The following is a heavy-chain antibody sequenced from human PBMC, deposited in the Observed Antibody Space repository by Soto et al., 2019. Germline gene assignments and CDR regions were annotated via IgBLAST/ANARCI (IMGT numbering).Heavy chain of an antibody. CDR1: GYPFTTYA. J-gene: IGHJ4*02. CDR3: ARGSELSRTFDY. CDR2: INADNGDT. D-gene: IGHD1-26*01. Sequence: DSVKVSCKDSGYPFTTYAIHWLRQAPGQRLEWMGWINADNGDTKYSQKFQGRVTITRDTSTSTVYMELSSLRSEDTAVYYCARGSELSRTFDYRGQGTLVTVSS. V-gene: IGHV1-3*01.